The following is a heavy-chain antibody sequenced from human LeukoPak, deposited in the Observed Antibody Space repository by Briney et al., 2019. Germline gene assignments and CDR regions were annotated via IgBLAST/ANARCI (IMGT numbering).Heavy chain of an antibody. CDR3: AALGPRDYYYYYMDV. CDR2: IIPIFNTA. V-gene: IGHV1-69*13. Sequence: ASVKVSCKASGGTFNNYTIGWVRQAPGQGLEWMGGIIPIFNTANYAQKFQGRVTITADESTNTAYMELSSLRSEDTAVYYCAALGPRDYYYYYMDVWGKGTTVTVSS. J-gene: IGHJ6*03. CDR1: GGTFNNYT. D-gene: IGHD7-27*01.